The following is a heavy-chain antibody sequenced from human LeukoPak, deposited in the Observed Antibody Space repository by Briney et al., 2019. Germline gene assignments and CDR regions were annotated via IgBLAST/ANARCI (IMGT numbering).Heavy chain of an antibody. CDR2: ISWNSGAK. CDR3: ARESLSSGSYSK. Sequence: PGRSLRLSCAASGFDFEDYAIHWVRQVPGKGLEWVSGISWNSGAKAYADSERGRFTISRDNAKNSLYLQMNSLRAEDTAVYYCARESLSSGSYSKWGQGTLVTVSS. D-gene: IGHD3-10*01. CDR1: GFDFEDYA. J-gene: IGHJ4*02. V-gene: IGHV3-9*01.